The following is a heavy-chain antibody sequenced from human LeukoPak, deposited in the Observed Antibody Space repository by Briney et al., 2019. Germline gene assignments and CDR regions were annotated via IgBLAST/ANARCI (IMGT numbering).Heavy chain of an antibody. J-gene: IGHJ4*02. CDR3: AKVGWFYYFDY. Sequence: GGSLRLSCAASGFTFSSYAMSWVRQAPGKGLEWVSVISGSGGSTYYADSVTGRFTISRDNSKNTLYLQMNSLRAEDTAVYYCAKVGWFYYFDYWGQGTLVTVSS. CDR2: ISGSGGST. D-gene: IGHD6-19*01. CDR1: GFTFSSYA. V-gene: IGHV3-23*01.